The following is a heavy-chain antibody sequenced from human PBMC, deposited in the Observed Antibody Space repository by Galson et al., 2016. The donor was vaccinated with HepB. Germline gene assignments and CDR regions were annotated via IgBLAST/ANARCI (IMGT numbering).Heavy chain of an antibody. CDR2: IHVGSGNT. V-gene: IGHV1-3*01. Sequence: SVKVSCKASGYTFTTYAMHWVRQAPGQRLEWMGWIHVGSGNTKYSQKFQGRVTITRDTSAGTAYMELSSLRSEDTAVYYCARAHRVMPTYWKGLGYWGQGTLVTVSS. J-gene: IGHJ4*02. CDR3: ARAHRVMPTYWKGLGY. D-gene: IGHD1-1*01. CDR1: GYTFTTYA.